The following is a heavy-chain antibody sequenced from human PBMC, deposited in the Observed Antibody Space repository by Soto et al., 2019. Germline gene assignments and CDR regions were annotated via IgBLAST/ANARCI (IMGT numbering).Heavy chain of an antibody. Sequence: QVHLVQSGAEVKKPGSSVKVSCKASGGTFSTFTITWLRQAPGQGLEWMGRILPVLGKTNYAQKFQGRVTITADKSTRTAKMKLSSRRSEDTAVFYCGIPNTPPMAPGRDFFDYWGQEPRSTVPP. CDR1: GGTFSTFT. D-gene: IGHD3-10*01. J-gene: IGHJ4*02. CDR3: GIPNTPPMAPGRDFFDY. V-gene: IGHV1-69*02. CDR2: ILPVLGKT.